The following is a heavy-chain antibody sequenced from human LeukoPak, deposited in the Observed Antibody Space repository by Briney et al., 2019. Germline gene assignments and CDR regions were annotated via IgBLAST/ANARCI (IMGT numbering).Heavy chain of an antibody. CDR1: GFTFSYYP. CDR3: AKDVVVTAITYFDY. J-gene: IGHJ4*02. Sequence: GGSLRLSCAASGFTFSYYPMHWVRQAPGKGLEYVSGISDDGVGRYSAKSVEGRFTISRDNSKNTLYLQMNSLRAEDTAVYYCAKDVVVTAITYFDYWGQGTLVTVSS. D-gene: IGHD2-21*02. V-gene: IGHV3-64*01. CDR2: ISDDGVGR.